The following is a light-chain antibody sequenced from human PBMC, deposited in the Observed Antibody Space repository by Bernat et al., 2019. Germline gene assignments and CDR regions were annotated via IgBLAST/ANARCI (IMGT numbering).Light chain of an antibody. CDR3: ASYTTTNTVV. J-gene: IGLJ3*02. CDR1: SSDIGHTNY. Sequence: QSAMTQPASVSGSPGQSITLSCTGTSSDIGHTNYISWYQQQPGKAPTLIIHDVNDRPSGVSNRFSGSKSANTASMTISGLQPEDESHYYCASYTTTNTVVCGGGTTLTVL. CDR2: DVN. V-gene: IGLV2-14*03.